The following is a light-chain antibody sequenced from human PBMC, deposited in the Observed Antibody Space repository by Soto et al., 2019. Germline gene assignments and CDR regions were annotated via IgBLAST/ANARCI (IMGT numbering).Light chain of an antibody. CDR1: QSVGNNY. CDR3: QQYRGSSPFP. V-gene: IGKV3-20*01. CDR2: AAS. Sequence: EIVLTQSPGTLSLSPGERATLSCRASQSVGNNYLAWYQQRPGQSPRLLIYAASSRVNGIPDRFSGSGSETDFTLTISRLEPEDFAVYYCQQYRGSSPFPFCSGPNVDIK. J-gene: IGKJ3*01.